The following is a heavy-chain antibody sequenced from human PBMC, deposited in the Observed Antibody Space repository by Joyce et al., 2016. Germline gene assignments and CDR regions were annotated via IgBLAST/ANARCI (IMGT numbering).Heavy chain of an antibody. CDR3: ARDPAGYGDPFDY. D-gene: IGHD4-17*01. V-gene: IGHV1-46*01. CDR1: GYSFTSYY. Sequence: QVQLVQSGSEVKKPGASVTVSCKASGYSFTSYYIQWVRQAPGQGLEWMGMINPSGGSTNYAHKFQGRVSLTRDTSTSTVHMELNNLRSADTAVYFCARDPAGYGDPFDYWGQGTLVTVSS. J-gene: IGHJ4*02. CDR2: INPSGGST.